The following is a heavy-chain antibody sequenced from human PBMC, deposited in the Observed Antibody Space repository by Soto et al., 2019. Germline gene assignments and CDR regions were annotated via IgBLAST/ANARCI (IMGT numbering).Heavy chain of an antibody. CDR1: GYTFTSYY. CDR2: INPSGGST. V-gene: IGHV1-46*01. CDR3: ARGSSGWDVNYYYYGMDV. D-gene: IGHD6-19*01. Sequence: EASVKVSCTASGYTFTSYYMPWVRQAPGQGLEWMGIINPSGGSTSYEQKFQGRVTMTWETSTSTVYMELSSLRSEETAVYYCARGSSGWDVNYYYYGMDVWGQGTTVTLSS. J-gene: IGHJ6*01.